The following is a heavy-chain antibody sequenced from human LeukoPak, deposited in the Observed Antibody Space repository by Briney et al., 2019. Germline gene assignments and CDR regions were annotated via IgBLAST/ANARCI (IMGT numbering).Heavy chain of an antibody. J-gene: IGHJ4*02. V-gene: IGHV4-34*01. CDR1: GGSFSGYY. D-gene: IGHD2-8*02. CDR2: INHSGST. Sequence: SETLSLTCAVYGGSFSGYYWSWIRQPPGKGLEWIGEINHSGSTSYNPSLKSRVTISVDTSKNQFSLKLSSVTAADTAVYYCAGAGGILHPPGYWGQGTLVTVSS. CDR3: AGAGGILHPPGY.